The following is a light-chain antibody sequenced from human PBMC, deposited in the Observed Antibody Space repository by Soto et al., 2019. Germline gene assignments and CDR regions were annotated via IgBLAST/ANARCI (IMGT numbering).Light chain of an antibody. Sequence: QSVLTQPASASGSPGQTITISCTGTSSDIGSYNLVSWYQQYPGKAHKLMIYEGSKRPSGVSNRFSGSKSGNTATLTISGLQAEDEADYYCCSYAGSTTWVFGGGTKLTVL. J-gene: IGLJ2*01. CDR2: EGS. CDR1: SSDIGSYNL. V-gene: IGLV2-23*01. CDR3: CSYAGSTTWV.